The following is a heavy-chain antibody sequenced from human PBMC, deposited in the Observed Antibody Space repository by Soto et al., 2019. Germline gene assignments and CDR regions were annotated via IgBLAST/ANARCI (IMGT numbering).Heavy chain of an antibody. CDR2: ISYDGSNK. J-gene: IGHJ4*02. Sequence: VQLVESGGGVVQPGRSLRLSCAASGFTFSSYAMHWVRQAPGKGLEWVAVISYDGSNKYYADSVKGRFTISRDNSKNTRYLQMNSLRAEDTAVYYCARDLEMATIGYYFDYWGQGTLVAVSS. CDR3: ARDLEMATIGYYFDY. D-gene: IGHD5-12*01. V-gene: IGHV3-30-3*01. CDR1: GFTFSSYA.